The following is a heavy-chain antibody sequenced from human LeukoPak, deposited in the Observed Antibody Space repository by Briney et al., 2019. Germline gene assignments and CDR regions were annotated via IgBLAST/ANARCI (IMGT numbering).Heavy chain of an antibody. J-gene: IGHJ6*04. V-gene: IGHV4-34*01. Sequence: SETLSLTCAVYGGSLSGYYWSWIRQAPGRGLEWIGEISHSGTTMYNPALTGRLTISVDTSKNHFSLNLTSVTAADTAVYYCARGPSLLWFGDVWGKGTTVTVSS. D-gene: IGHD3-10*01. CDR2: ISHSGTT. CDR1: GGSLSGYY. CDR3: ARGPSLLWFGDV.